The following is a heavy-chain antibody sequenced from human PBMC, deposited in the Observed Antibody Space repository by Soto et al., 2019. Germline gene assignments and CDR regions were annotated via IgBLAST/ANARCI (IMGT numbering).Heavy chain of an antibody. CDR2: ITWNSANI. CDR3: VRRARRNWSFEY. D-gene: IGHD6-13*01. Sequence: SLRLSCTTSGFTFDDYPMELVRQAPGKGLEWVSHITWNSANIGYADSVTGRFTISRDNAKNSLYLQMYSLRPEDTALYYCVRRARRNWSFEYWGQGTLVTVSS. CDR1: GFTFDDYP. V-gene: IGHV3-9*01. J-gene: IGHJ4*02.